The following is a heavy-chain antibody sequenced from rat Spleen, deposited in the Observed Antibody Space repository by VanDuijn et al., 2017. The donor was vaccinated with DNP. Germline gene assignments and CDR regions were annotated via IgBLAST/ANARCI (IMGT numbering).Heavy chain of an antibody. CDR2: ITRGGTTT. CDR3: AKDRTGGFAMDA. V-gene: IGHV5-25*01. CDR1: GFTFSNYY. Sequence: EVQLVESGGGLVQPGRSLKLSCAASGFTFSNYYMAWVRQAPTRGLEWVASITRGGTTTNYRDSVKGRFTLSRDNAKSILYLQMDSLRSEDTATYYCAKDRTGGFAMDAWGQGTSVAVSS. D-gene: IGHD4-1*01. J-gene: IGHJ4*01.